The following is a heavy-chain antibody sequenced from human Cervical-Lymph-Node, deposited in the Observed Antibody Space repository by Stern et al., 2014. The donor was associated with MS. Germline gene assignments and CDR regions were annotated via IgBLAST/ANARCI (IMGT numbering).Heavy chain of an antibody. CDR3: ARVVRRDWFDP. J-gene: IGHJ5*02. CDR2: IYYSGST. V-gene: IGHV4-31*03. D-gene: IGHD3-10*01. CDR1: GGSISSGGYY. Sequence: QVQLQESGPGLVKPSQTLSLTCTVSGGSISSGGYYWSWLRQHPGKGLEWIGHIYYSGSTYYNPSLKSRVTISEDTSKNQFSLKLSSVTAADTAVYYCARVVRRDWFDPWGQGTLVTVSS.